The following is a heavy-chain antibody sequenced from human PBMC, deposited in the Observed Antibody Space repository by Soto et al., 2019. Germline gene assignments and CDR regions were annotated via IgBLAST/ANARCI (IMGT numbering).Heavy chain of an antibody. CDR2: ISASGDRT. CDR3: AKILTTADYYWYGMDV. Sequence: GGSLRLSCAVSGFTFSSHSMNWVRQAPGKGLEWVSSISASGDRTYYADSVKGRFTISRDNSKNMLYLQMNSLRAGDTAVYYCAKILTTADYYWYGMDVWGQGAAVTVSS. J-gene: IGHJ6*02. D-gene: IGHD2-21*02. V-gene: IGHV3-23*01. CDR1: GFTFSSHS.